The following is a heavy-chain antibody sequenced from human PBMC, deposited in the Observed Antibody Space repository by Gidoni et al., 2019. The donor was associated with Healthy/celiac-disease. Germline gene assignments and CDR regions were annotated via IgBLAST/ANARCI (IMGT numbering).Heavy chain of an antibody. Sequence: EVQLVESGGGLIHPGGSLKLSCAASGFTVSSIYMSWVRQAPGKGLEWVSVIYSGGSTYYADSVKGRFTISRDNSKNTLYLQMNSLRAEDTAVYYCARDKTGDRPYYGMDVWGQGTTVTVSS. V-gene: IGHV3-53*01. D-gene: IGHD7-27*01. CDR3: ARDKTGDRPYYGMDV. CDR1: GFTVSSIY. J-gene: IGHJ6*02. CDR2: IYSGGST.